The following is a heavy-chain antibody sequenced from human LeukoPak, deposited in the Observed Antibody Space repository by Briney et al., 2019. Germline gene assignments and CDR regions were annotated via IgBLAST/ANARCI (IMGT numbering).Heavy chain of an antibody. CDR3: ARLQGDYSFDY. CDR2: VYTSGST. J-gene: IGHJ4*02. V-gene: IGHV4-4*07. CDR1: GGSISSYY. Sequence: PSETLSLTCTVSGGSISSYYWSWIRQPAGKGLECIGRVYTSGSTNYNPSLKSRVTMSVDTSKNQLSLKLSSVTAADTAVYYCARLQGDYSFDYWGQGTLVTVSS. D-gene: IGHD4-11*01.